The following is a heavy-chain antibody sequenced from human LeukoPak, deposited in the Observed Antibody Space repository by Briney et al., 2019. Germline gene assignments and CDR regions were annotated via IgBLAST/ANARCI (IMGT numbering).Heavy chain of an antibody. J-gene: IGHJ6*02. Sequence: GGSLRLSCEASGFGFSSYAMKWVRQAPGKGLEWVSVITSGVTTFYADSVRGRFTISRDNSKNTLYLQMNSLRAEDTAVYYCAKDLASGWTYYYHGLDVWGQGTTVTVSS. D-gene: IGHD6-19*01. CDR2: ITSGVTT. V-gene: IGHV3-23*01. CDR3: AKDLASGWTYYYHGLDV. CDR1: GFGFSSYA.